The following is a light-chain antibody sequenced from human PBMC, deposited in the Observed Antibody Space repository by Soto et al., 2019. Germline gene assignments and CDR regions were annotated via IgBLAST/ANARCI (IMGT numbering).Light chain of an antibody. CDR3: QQRSNWPPVT. CDR2: DAS. V-gene: IGKV3-11*01. J-gene: IGKJ4*01. CDR1: QSVAYH. Sequence: EIVLTQSPATLSLSPGERATLSCRTSQSVAYHLAWYQQKPGQAPRLLIYDASNRATGIPARFSGSESGTDFTLAISSLEPEDFAVYYCQQRSNWPPVTFGGGTKVEIK.